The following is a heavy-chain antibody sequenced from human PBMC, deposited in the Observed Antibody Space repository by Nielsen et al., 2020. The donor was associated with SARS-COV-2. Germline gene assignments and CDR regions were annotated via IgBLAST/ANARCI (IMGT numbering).Heavy chain of an antibody. CDR2: INHSGST. CDR1: GGSISSSSYY. CDR3: VRIDMATISVDY. D-gene: IGHD5-24*01. J-gene: IGHJ4*02. Sequence: SETLSLTCTVSGGSISSSSYYWSWIRQPPGKGLEWIGEINHSGSTNYNPSLKSRVTISVDTSKNQFSLKLSSVTAADTAVYYCVRIDMATISVDYWGRGTLVTVSS. V-gene: IGHV4-39*07.